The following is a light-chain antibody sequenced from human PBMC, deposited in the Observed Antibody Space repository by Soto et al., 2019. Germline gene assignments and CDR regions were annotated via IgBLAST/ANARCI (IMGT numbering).Light chain of an antibody. CDR3: SSYTTSNTRQIV. V-gene: IGLV2-14*01. CDR1: SSDVCGYNY. J-gene: IGLJ1*01. Sequence: QSVLTQPASVSGSPGQSITISCTGTSSDVCGYNYVSWYQQHPGKAPKFMIYDVSNRPSGVSNRFSGSKSGNTASLTISGLQAEDKADYYCSSYTTSNTRQIVFGTGTKVTVL. CDR2: DVS.